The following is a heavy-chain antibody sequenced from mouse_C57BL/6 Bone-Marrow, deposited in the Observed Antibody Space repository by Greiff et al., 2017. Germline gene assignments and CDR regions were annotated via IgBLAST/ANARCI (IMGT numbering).Heavy chain of an antibody. CDR3: TLITTVVATLSYCYFDV. Sequence: EVQGVESGAELVRPGASVKLSCTASGFNIKDDYMHWVKQRPEQGLEWIGWIDPENGDTEYASKVQGKATITADTSSKTAYLQLSSLTSEDTAVYYSTLITTVVATLSYCYFDVWGTGTTVTVSS. CDR1: GFNIKDDY. J-gene: IGHJ1*03. CDR2: IDPENGDT. D-gene: IGHD1-1*01. V-gene: IGHV14-4*01.